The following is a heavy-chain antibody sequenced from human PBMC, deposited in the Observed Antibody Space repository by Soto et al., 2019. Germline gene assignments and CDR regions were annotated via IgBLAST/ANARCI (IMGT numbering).Heavy chain of an antibody. V-gene: IGHV3-33*01. Sequence: VQLVESGGGVVQPGRSLRLSCAASGFTLSNYGMHWVRQAPGKGLEWVAVIWSDGINKYYIDSVKGRFTISRDGSRNTLYLQMNSRRAEDTSVYYCAIGRQSWPQVSIDSWGQGTPVTVSS. J-gene: IGHJ5*01. D-gene: IGHD1-20*01. CDR2: IWSDGINK. CDR1: GFTLSNYG. CDR3: AIGRQSWPQVSIDS.